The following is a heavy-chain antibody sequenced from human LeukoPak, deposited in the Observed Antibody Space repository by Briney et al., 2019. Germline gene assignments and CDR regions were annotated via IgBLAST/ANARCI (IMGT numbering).Heavy chain of an antibody. CDR1: SGSISSYF. CDR2: IYNIGST. V-gene: IGHV4-59*01. J-gene: IGHJ4*02. Sequence: SETLSLTCTVSSGSISSYFWSWIRQPPGKGLEWIGYIYNIGSTSYNPSLKSRVAIPIDTSKNQFALKLSSVTAADTAVYYCERYGLIRGNDYWGQGTLVTVSS. D-gene: IGHD3-16*01. CDR3: ERYGLIRGNDY.